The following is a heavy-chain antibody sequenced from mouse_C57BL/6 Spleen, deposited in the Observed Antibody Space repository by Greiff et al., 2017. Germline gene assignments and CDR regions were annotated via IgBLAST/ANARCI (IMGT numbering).Heavy chain of an antibody. Sequence: EVQGVESGGDLVKPGGSLKLSCAASGFTFSSYGMSWVRQTPDKRLEWVATISSGDSYTYYPDSVKGRFTISRDNAKNTLYLQMSSLKSEDTAMYYCAGPYDCDERTGLAYWGQGTLVTVSA. CDR3: AGPYDCDERTGLAY. D-gene: IGHD2-4*01. J-gene: IGHJ3*01. CDR2: ISSGDSYT. CDR1: GFTFSSYG. V-gene: IGHV5-6*01.